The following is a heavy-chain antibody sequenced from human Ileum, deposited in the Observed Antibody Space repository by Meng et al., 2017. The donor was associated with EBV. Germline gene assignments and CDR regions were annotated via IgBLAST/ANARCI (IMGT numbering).Heavy chain of an antibody. CDR1: GGSISSGGYY. CDR2: IYKSGST. D-gene: IGHD3-22*01. CDR3: ARGGDTSGYSLDY. J-gene: IGHJ4*02. V-gene: IGHV4-30-4*01. Sequence: QGQPQGAGPGLLNPSQTLSLTCACPGGSISSGGYYWSWIRQPPGKGLEWIGYIYKSGSTYYNPSLTSRVTISVDTSKNQFFLKLGSVTAADTGVYYCARGGDTSGYSLDYWGQGILVTVSS.